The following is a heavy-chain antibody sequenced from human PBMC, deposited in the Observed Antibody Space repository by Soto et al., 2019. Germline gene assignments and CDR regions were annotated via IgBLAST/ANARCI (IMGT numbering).Heavy chain of an antibody. D-gene: IGHD2-21*01. CDR1: GYTFTSYY. CDR2: INPSGGST. CDR3: AKSPPFRYYYYGMDV. V-gene: IGHV1-46*03. Sequence: ASVKVSCKASGYTFTSYYMHWVRQAPGQGLEWMGIINPSGGSTSYAQKFQGRVTMTRDTSTSTVYMELSSLRSEDTAVYYCAKSPPFRYYYYGMDVWGQGTTVTVSS. J-gene: IGHJ6*02.